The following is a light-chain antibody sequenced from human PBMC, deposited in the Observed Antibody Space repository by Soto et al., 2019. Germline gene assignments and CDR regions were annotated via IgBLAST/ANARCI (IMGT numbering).Light chain of an antibody. CDR1: SSDVGSYNL. Sequence: QSALTQPASVSGSPGQSITISCTGTSSDVGSYNLVSWYQQHPAKAPKLMIYEVSKRPSGVSNRFSGSKSGNTASLTISGLQAEDEADYYCCSYAGSSLNYVFGTGTKVTVL. CDR2: EVS. J-gene: IGLJ1*01. V-gene: IGLV2-23*02. CDR3: CSYAGSSLNYV.